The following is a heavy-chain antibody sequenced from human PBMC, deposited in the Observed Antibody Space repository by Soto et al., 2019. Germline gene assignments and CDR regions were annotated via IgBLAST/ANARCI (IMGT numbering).Heavy chain of an antibody. CDR1: GDSVSGPYY. CDR3: ARSPVWYAFHS. CDR2: VFHTGTT. V-gene: IGHV4-4*02. D-gene: IGHD3-16*01. Sequence: QVQLQESGPGLVKPSGTLSLTCAVSGDSVSGPYYWCWVRPPPGKGLEWIVEVFHTGTTSYTPSLRSRVSISMDKSNNQFSLGLTSVTPAVTAVYYCARSPVWYAFHSWGPGTLVIVSS. J-gene: IGHJ4*02.